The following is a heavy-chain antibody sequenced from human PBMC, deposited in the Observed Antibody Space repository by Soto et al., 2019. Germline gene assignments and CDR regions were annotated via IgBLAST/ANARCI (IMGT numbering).Heavy chain of an antibody. CDR2: ISGGGGST. J-gene: IGHJ4*02. Sequence: EVQLLESGGGLVQPGGSLRPYCVASGFSFNNYALSWVRQAPGKGLEWVSTISGGGGSTHYADSVKGRFTISRDNSKNTLYLHMNTLRADDTVVYYCAKGRGPCTEGVCYTDPFDYWGQGTLVTVSS. CDR1: GFSFNNYA. D-gene: IGHD2-8*01. V-gene: IGHV3-23*01. CDR3: AKGRGPCTEGVCYTDPFDY.